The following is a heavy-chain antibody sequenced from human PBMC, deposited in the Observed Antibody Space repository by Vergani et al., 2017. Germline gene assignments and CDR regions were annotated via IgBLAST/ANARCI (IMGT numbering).Heavy chain of an antibody. CDR2: IYYSGST. Sequence: QVQLQQWGAGLLKPSETLSLTCAVYGGSFSGYYWNWIRQPPGKGLEWIGSIYYSGSTYYNPSLKSRVTISVDTSKNQFSLKLSSVTAADTAVYYCARQYYYDSSGYYYYDAFDIWGQGTMVTVSS. CDR1: GGSFSGYY. CDR3: ARQYYYDSSGYYYYDAFDI. D-gene: IGHD3-22*01. J-gene: IGHJ3*02. V-gene: IGHV4-34*01.